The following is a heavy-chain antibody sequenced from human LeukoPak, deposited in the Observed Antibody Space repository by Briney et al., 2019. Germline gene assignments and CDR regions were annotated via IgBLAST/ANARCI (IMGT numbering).Heavy chain of an antibody. V-gene: IGHV3-23*01. J-gene: IGHJ4*02. D-gene: IGHD3-22*01. Sequence: GGSLRLSCAASGFTFSSYAMIWVRQAAGKGLEWGSAISGSGGSTYYADSVKGRFTISRDNSKNTLYLQMNSLRAEDTAVYYCAKVGGGITMIVVVITGSFNFDYWGQGTLVTVSS. CDR1: GFTFSSYA. CDR2: ISGSGGST. CDR3: AKVGGGITMIVVVITGSFNFDY.